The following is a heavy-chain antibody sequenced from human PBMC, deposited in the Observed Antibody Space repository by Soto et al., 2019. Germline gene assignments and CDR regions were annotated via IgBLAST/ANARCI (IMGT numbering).Heavy chain of an antibody. Sequence: QVQLVESGGGVVQPGTSLRLSCAASGFTFSGHGIHWVRQAPGKGLEWVAVISYDGRSEYYADSVKGRFSVSRDNSNNMAYLQMNSLRVEDTAMYYCAKQYNSGGLEDYWGQGTLVAVSS. D-gene: IGHD1-20*01. V-gene: IGHV3-30*18. CDR2: ISYDGRSE. CDR3: AKQYNSGGLEDY. CDR1: GFTFSGHG. J-gene: IGHJ4*02.